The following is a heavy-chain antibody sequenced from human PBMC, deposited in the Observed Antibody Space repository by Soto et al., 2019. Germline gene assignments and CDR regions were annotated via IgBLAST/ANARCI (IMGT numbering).Heavy chain of an antibody. CDR2: IDPSDSYI. Sequence: GESLKISCTGYGYDLTNYWINWVRQLPGKGLEWRGRIDPSDSYITYSPSFDGYVTISGDKYINTAYLQWSGLKASDSGKYFCARRRGGKIYGTHVWGQGTTVTVSS. D-gene: IGHD3-16*01. J-gene: IGHJ6*02. V-gene: IGHV5-10-1*01. CDR3: ARRRGGKIYGTHV. CDR1: GYDLTNYW.